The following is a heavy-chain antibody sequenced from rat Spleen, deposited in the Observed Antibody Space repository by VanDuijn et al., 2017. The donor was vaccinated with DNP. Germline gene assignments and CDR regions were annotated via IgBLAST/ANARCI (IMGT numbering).Heavy chain of an antibody. CDR3: IRWNSGHFDY. J-gene: IGHJ2*01. Sequence: EVQLVESGGGLVQPGRSLKLSCAASGFTFSDYYMAWVRQAPTKGLEWVAYIGSDGYAPYYGDSVKGRFTISRDNAKSTLYLQIKSLRSEDMATYYCIRWNSGHFDYWGQGVMVTVSS. CDR1: GFTFSDYY. D-gene: IGHD4-3*01. V-gene: IGHV5-22*01. CDR2: IGSDGYAP.